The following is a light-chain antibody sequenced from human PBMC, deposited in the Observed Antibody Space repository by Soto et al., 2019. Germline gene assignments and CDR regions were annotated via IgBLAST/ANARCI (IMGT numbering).Light chain of an antibody. Sequence: EIVMTQSPGTLSLSPGETATLSCRASQSVSSNYVAWFHQKPGQAPRLLIYGASSRATGVPDRFSASGSGTDFTLTISRLEPEDFAVYYCQLYGRSPFTFGTGTKVDIK. CDR1: QSVSSNY. CDR2: GAS. V-gene: IGKV3-20*01. J-gene: IGKJ3*01. CDR3: QLYGRSPFT.